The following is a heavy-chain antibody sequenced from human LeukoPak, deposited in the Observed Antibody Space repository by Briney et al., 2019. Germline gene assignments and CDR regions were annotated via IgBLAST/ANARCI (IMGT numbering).Heavy chain of an antibody. CDR2: ISAYNGNT. CDR3: AREGYNYGDYARFDP. J-gene: IGHJ5*02. CDR1: GYTFTSYG. D-gene: IGHD4-17*01. Sequence: ASVTVSCKASGYTFTSYGISWVRQAPGQGLEWMGWISAYNGNTNYAQKLQGRVTMTTDTSTSTAYMELRSLRSDDTAVYYCAREGYNYGDYARFDPWGQGTLVTVPS. V-gene: IGHV1-18*01.